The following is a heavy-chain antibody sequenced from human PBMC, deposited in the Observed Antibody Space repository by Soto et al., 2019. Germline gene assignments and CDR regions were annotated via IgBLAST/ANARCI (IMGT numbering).Heavy chain of an antibody. CDR2: IYTSGST. V-gene: IGHV4-4*07. CDR3: ARDQYDFWSGYQQRDAFDI. J-gene: IGHJ3*02. D-gene: IGHD3-3*01. Sequence: SETLSLTCTVSGGSISSYYWSWIRQPAGKGLEWIGRIYTSGSTNYNPSLKSRVTMSVDTSKNQFSLKLSSVTAADTAVYYCARDQYDFWSGYQQRDAFDIWGQGTMVTVSS. CDR1: GGSISSYY.